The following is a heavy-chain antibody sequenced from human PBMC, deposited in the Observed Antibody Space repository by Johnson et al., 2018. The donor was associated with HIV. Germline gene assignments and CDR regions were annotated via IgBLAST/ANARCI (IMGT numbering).Heavy chain of an antibody. CDR2: IYSGVST. CDR3: ARGLKGAFDI. Sequence: QPGGSLRLSCAASGFTVSSNYMSWVRQAPGKGLEWVSVIYSGVSTYYADSVQGQFTISRDNSRNMVYLEMNSLRTEDTAVYYCARGLKGAFDIWGQGTRVTVSA. D-gene: IGHD3/OR15-3a*01. J-gene: IGHJ3*02. V-gene: IGHV3-66*02. CDR1: GFTVSSNY.